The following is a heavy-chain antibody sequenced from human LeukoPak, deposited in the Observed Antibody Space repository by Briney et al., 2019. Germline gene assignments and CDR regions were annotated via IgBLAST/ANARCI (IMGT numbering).Heavy chain of an antibody. V-gene: IGHV4-30-4*08. Sequence: LRLSCAASGFTFSSYAMSWIRQPPGKGLEWIGYIYYSGSTYYNPSLKSRVTISVDTSKNQFSLKLSSVTAADTAVYYCAREAFYDFWSGYLGYYYYGMDVWGQGTTVTVSS. CDR3: AREAFYDFWSGYLGYYYYGMDV. J-gene: IGHJ6*02. D-gene: IGHD3-3*01. CDR2: IYYSGST. CDR1: GFTFSSYA.